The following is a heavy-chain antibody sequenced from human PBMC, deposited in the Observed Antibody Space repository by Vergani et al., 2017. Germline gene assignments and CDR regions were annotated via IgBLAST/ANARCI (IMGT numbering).Heavy chain of an antibody. V-gene: IGHV1-46*01. J-gene: IGHJ5*02. CDR2: INHSGGST. CDR1: GYTFTSYY. D-gene: IGHD2-2*01. Sequence: QVQLVQSGAEVKKPGASVKVSCKASGYTFTSYYMHWVRQAPGQGLDWMGIINHSGGSTSDAQKFQGRVTMTRDTSTSTVYMELSSLRSEDTAVYYWARDSRYCSSTSCYVGRDWFDPWGQGTLVTVSS. CDR3: ARDSRYCSSTSCYVGRDWFDP.